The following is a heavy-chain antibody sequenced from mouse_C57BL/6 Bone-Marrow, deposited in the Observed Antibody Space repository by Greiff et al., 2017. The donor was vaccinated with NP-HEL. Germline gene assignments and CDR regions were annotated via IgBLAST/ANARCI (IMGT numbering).Heavy chain of an antibody. J-gene: IGHJ3*01. CDR2: ISDGGSYT. V-gene: IGHV5-4*03. CDR3: ARVRLRRGAWFAY. Sequence: DVMLVESGGGLVKPGGSLKLSCAASGFTFSSYAMSWVRQTPEKRLEWVATISDGGSYTYYPDNVKGRFTISRDNAKNNLYLQMSQLKSEDTAMYYCARVRLRRGAWFAYWGQGTLVTVSA. D-gene: IGHD2-4*01. CDR1: GFTFSSYA.